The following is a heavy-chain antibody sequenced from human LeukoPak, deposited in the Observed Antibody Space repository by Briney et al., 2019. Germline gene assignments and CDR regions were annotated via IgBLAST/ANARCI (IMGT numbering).Heavy chain of an antibody. Sequence: PSETLSLTCTVSGGSISSYYWSWIRQPAGKGLEWIGRIYTSGSTNYNPSLKSRVTMSVGTSKNQFSLKLSSVTAADTAVYYCARGSESQYYYYYYYMDVWAKGPRSPSP. D-gene: IGHD2-15*01. CDR2: IYTSGST. V-gene: IGHV4-4*07. J-gene: IGHJ6*03. CDR1: GGSISSYY. CDR3: ARGSESQYYYYYYYMDV.